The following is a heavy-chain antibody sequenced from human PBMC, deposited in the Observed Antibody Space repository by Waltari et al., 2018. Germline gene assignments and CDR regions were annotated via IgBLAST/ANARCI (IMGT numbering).Heavy chain of an antibody. CDR2: INPDGTTT. J-gene: IGHJ4*02. CDR3: VRSGFLDC. CDR1: GFSFTTYW. D-gene: IGHD1-26*01. Sequence: EVQLVESGGGLVQPGGSLRLSCAASGFSFTTYWMNWARQDPGKGLVWVSRINPDGTTTAYADSVKGRFTISRDNSKKTLYLQMNSLSAEDTAVYYCVRSGFLDCWGQGTLVTVSS. V-gene: IGHV3-74*01.